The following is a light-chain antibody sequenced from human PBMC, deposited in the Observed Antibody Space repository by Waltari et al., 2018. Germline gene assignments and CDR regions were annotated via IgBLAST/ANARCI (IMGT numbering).Light chain of an antibody. CDR2: EVS. Sequence: DIVMTQTPLSLSVTPGQPASLSCKSSQSLLHRGGKTYLYWYLQKPGQPPQLLISEVSQRFSGVPDRFSGGGLGTDFPLKISRVGAEDVGIYFCMQRLERPLTFGGGTRVENK. V-gene: IGKV2D-29*01. CDR3: MQRLERPLT. CDR1: QSLLHRGGKTY. J-gene: IGKJ4*02.